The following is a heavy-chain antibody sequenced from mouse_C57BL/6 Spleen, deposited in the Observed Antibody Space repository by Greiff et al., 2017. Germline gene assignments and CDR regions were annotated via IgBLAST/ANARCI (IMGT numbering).Heavy chain of an antibody. Sequence: VQLQQSGAELVKPGASVKISCKASGYTFTDYYINWVKQRPGQGLEWIGKTGPGSGSTYYNEKFKGKATLTADKSSSTAYMQLSSLTSEDSAVYFCATSYGNYWYFDVWGTGTTVTVSS. D-gene: IGHD2-1*01. J-gene: IGHJ1*03. V-gene: IGHV1-77*01. CDR1: GYTFTDYY. CDR3: ATSYGNYWYFDV. CDR2: TGPGSGST.